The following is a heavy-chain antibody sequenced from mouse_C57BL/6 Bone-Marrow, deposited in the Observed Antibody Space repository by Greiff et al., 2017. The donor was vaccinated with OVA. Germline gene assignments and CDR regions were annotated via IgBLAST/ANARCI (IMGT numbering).Heavy chain of an antibody. CDR3: ARESNGNLDY. CDR1: GYSITSGYY. V-gene: IGHV3-6*01. CDR2: ISYDGSN. J-gene: IGHJ2*01. D-gene: IGHD2-5*01. Sequence: VQLQESGPGLVKPSQSLSLTCSVPGYSITSGYYWNWIRQFPGNKLEWMGYISYDGSNNYNPSLKNRISITRDTSKNQFFLKLNSVTTEDTATYYCARESNGNLDYWGQGTTLTVSS.